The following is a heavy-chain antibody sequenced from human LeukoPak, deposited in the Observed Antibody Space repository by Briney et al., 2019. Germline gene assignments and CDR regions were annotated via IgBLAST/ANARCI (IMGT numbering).Heavy chain of an antibody. CDR3: ARTTFLGSTYFQH. CDR1: GYAFNTFG. CDR2: ISAYNGNT. Sequence: ASVKVSCKASGYAFNTFGISWVRQAPGQGLEWVGWISAYNGNTHYPQKLQGRVTMTTDTSTNTAYMELTGLRSDDTAVYYCARTTFLGSTYFQHWGQGTLVTVSS. V-gene: IGHV1-18*01. D-gene: IGHD1-1*01. J-gene: IGHJ1*01.